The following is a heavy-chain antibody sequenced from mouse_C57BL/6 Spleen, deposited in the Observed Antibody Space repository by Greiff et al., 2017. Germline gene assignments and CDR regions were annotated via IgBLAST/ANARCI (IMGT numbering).Heavy chain of an antibody. CDR2: IDPSDSYT. Sequence: VQLQQPGAELVMPGASVKLSCKASGYTFTSYWMHWVKQRPGQGLEWIGEIDPSDSYTNYNQKFKGKSTLTVDKSSSTAYMQLSSLTSEDSAVYYCARQDYSNYDYWGQGTTLTVSS. J-gene: IGHJ2*01. CDR3: ARQDYSNYDY. CDR1: GYTFTSYW. V-gene: IGHV1-69*01. D-gene: IGHD2-5*01.